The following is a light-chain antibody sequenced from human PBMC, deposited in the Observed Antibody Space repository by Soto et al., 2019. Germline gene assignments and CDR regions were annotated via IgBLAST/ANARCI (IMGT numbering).Light chain of an antibody. V-gene: IGLV1-40*01. Sequence: QSVLTQPPSVSGAPGQRVTISCTGSSSNIGAGYDVHWYQQLPGTAPKLLIYGNSNRPSGVPDRFSGSKSGTSASLAITGLQAEDEAADYCQSYDSSVSKVVFGGGTKLTVL. J-gene: IGLJ2*01. CDR3: QSYDSSVSKVV. CDR1: SSNIGAGYD. CDR2: GNS.